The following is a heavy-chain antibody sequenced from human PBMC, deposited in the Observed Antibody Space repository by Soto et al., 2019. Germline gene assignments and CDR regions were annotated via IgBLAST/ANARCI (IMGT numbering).Heavy chain of an antibody. CDR1: GGSISSYY. D-gene: IGHD3-16*01. J-gene: IGHJ3*02. CDR2: IYYSGST. Sequence: SETLSLTCTVSGGSISSYYWSWIRQPPGKGLEWIGYIYYSGSTNYNPSLKSRVTISVDTSKNQFSLKLSSVTAADTAVYYCARGADYIPLPGDDAFDIWGQGTMVT. CDR3: ARGADYIPLPGDDAFDI. V-gene: IGHV4-59*01.